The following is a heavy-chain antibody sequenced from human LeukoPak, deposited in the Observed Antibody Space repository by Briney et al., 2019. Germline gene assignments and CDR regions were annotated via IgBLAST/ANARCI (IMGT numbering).Heavy chain of an antibody. CDR1: GYTFTGYY. V-gene: IGHV1-2*02. Sequence: ASVKVSCKASGYTFTGYYMHWVRQAPGQGLEWMGWINPNSGGTNYAQKFQGRVTMTRDTSISTAYMELSRLRSDDTAVYYCAREYSSSWYNWFDPWGQGTLVTVPS. CDR2: INPNSGGT. CDR3: AREYSSSWYNWFDP. D-gene: IGHD6-13*01. J-gene: IGHJ5*02.